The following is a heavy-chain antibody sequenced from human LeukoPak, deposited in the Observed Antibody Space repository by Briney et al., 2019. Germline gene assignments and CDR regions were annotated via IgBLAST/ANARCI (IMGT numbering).Heavy chain of an antibody. Sequence: SVKVSCKASGGTFSSYAISWVRQAPGQGLEWMGRIIPILGIANYAQKFQGRVTITADKSTSTAYMELSSLRSEDTAVYYCSRVPALLWFGELAVWGQGTLVTVSS. CDR3: SRVPALLWFGELAV. CDR2: IIPILGIA. CDR1: GGTFSSYA. V-gene: IGHV1-69*04. D-gene: IGHD3-10*01. J-gene: IGHJ4*02.